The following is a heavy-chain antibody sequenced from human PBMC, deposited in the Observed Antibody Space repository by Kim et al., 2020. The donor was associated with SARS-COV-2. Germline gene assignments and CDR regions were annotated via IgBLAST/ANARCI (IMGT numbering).Heavy chain of an antibody. Sequence: ASVKVSCKASGYTFNRFGISWVRQAPGQGLAWMGWISAYNGNTNYAQKVQGRVTMTTDTSTSTAYMELRSLRSDDTAVYYCAREGYNYGDYVDYGMDVWGQGTTVTVSS. CDR1: GYTFNRFG. CDR3: AREGYNYGDYVDYGMDV. J-gene: IGHJ6*02. D-gene: IGHD4-17*01. CDR2: ISAYNGNT. V-gene: IGHV1-18*01.